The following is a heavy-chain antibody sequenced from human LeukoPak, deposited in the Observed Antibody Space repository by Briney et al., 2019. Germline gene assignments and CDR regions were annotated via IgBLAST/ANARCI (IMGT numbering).Heavy chain of an antibody. Sequence: SETLSLTCAVYGVSFSGYYWSWIRQPPGKGLEWIGEINHSGSTNYNPSLKSRVTISVDTSKNQFSLKLSSVTAADTAVYYCARQDYYGSGNDYWGQGTLVTVSS. D-gene: IGHD3-10*01. CDR1: GVSFSGYY. J-gene: IGHJ4*02. V-gene: IGHV4-34*01. CDR2: INHSGST. CDR3: ARQDYYGSGNDY.